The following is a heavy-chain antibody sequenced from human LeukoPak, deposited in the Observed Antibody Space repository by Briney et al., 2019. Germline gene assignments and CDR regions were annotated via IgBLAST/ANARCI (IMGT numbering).Heavy chain of an antibody. CDR1: GYSISSGYY. CDR3: ATYVVLYNWFDP. V-gene: IGHV4-38-2*02. J-gene: IGHJ5*02. Sequence: SETLSLTCTVSGYSISSGYYWGWIRQPPGKGLEWIGSIYHSGSTHYNPSLKSRVTISVDTSKNQFSLKLSSVTAADTAVYYCATYVVLYNWFDPWGQGTLVTVSS. D-gene: IGHD3-22*01. CDR2: IYHSGST.